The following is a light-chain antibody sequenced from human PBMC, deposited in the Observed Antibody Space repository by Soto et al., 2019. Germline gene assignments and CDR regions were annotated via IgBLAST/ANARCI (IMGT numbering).Light chain of an antibody. CDR2: GAS. J-gene: IGKJ1*01. CDR1: HTITDF. V-gene: IGKV1-39*01. Sequence: IQMTQSPSSLSASVGDRVTITCRASHTITDFLSWYQERPGKAPKQLIYGASTLQDGVPSRFSGSGSATNFTLTISSLLRDDFATYYCQQTYSVPWTFGQGTKV. CDR3: QQTYSVPWT.